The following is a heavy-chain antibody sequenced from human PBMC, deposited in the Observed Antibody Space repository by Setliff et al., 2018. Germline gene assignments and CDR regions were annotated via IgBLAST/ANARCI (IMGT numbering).Heavy chain of an antibody. Sequence: GSLRLSCAASGFTFSSYSMKWVRQAPGKGLEWISYIDISSTTIYYADSVKGRFTISRDNAKNSLYLQMNSLRAGDTAVYYCARVGTHESDYWGQGTLVTVSS. CDR2: IDISSTTI. V-gene: IGHV3-48*01. CDR3: ARVGTHESDY. J-gene: IGHJ4*02. CDR1: GFTFSSYS. D-gene: IGHD7-27*01.